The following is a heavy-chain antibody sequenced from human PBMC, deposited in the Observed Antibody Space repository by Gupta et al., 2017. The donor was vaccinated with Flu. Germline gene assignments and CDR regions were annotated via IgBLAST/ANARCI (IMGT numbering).Heavy chain of an antibody. V-gene: IGHV3-72*01. CDR3: VENVLYSGTYYFTD. Sequence: EVQLVESGGGLVQPGGSLRLSCSASGFTFSDHYMDWVRQAPGKGLEWVGRSRDKAHSYTTDYAASVTGRFTISRADLKESLALPMNDLVGDDTAVYYCVENVLYSGTYYFTDGGQRVLVTVSS. CDR1: GFTFSDHY. D-gene: IGHD1-26*01. CDR2: SRDKAHSYTT. J-gene: IGHJ4*02.